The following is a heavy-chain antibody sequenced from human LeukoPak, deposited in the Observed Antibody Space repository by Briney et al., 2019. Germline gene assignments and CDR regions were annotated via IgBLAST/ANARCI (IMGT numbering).Heavy chain of an antibody. D-gene: IGHD2-2*01. CDR3: GARSCTSCQPGGVDY. J-gene: IGHJ4*02. V-gene: IGHV4-34*01. CDR2: INHSGST. CDR1: GGSFSGYY. Sequence: SETLSLTYAVYGGSFSGYYWSWIRQPPGKGLEWIGEINHSGSTNYNPSLKSRVTISVDTSKNQFSLKLSSVTAADTAVYYCGARSCTSCQPGGVDYWGQGTLVTVSS.